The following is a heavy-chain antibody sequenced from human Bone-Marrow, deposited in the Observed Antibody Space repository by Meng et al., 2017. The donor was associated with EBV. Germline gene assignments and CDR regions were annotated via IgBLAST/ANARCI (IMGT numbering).Heavy chain of an antibody. CDR1: GYTFTGYY. Sequence: QVQRVQSGAEVGKPGASVKVSCKASGYTFTGYYMHWVRQAPGQGLEWMGRINPNSGDTNYAQKFQGRVTMTRDTSISTAYMELSRLRSDDTAVYYCARAKAAAAGTLIDYWGQGTLVTVSS. CDR3: ARAKAAAAGTLIDY. J-gene: IGHJ4*02. V-gene: IGHV1-2*06. D-gene: IGHD6-13*01. CDR2: INPNSGDT.